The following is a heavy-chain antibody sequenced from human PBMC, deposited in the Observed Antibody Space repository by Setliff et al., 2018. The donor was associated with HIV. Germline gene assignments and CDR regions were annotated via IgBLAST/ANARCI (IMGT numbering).Heavy chain of an antibody. CDR3: ARDSSGVADYDFWSGRNWFDP. V-gene: IGHV4-4*02. D-gene: IGHD3-3*01. CDR2: IDLSGSS. CDR1: GGSISSSNW. J-gene: IGHJ5*02. Sequence: SETLSLTCAVSGGSISSSNWWSWVRQPPGKGLEWIGEIDLSGSSNYNPSLESRVTISVDKSRNQFSLNLNSVTAADTAVYYCARDSSGVADYDFWSGRNWFDPWGQGILVTVSS.